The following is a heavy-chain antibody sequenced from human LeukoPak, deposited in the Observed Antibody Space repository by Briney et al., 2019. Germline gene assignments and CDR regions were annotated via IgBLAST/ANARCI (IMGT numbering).Heavy chain of an antibody. V-gene: IGHV3-23*01. Sequence: GGSLRLSCAASGFSFSSNVMIWVRQAPGKGLEWVSSIPASGGSTYYADSVKGRFTISRDNSKNTLYLQMNSLRAEDTAVYYCARDGVAAPFDYWGQGTLVTVSS. CDR3: ARDGVAAPFDY. CDR2: IPASGGST. J-gene: IGHJ4*02. CDR1: GFSFSSNV. D-gene: IGHD6-6*01.